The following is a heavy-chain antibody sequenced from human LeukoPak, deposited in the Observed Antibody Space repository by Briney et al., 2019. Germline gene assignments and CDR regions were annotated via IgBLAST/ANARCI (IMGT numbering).Heavy chain of an antibody. CDR1: GFTYSSYA. J-gene: IGHJ4*02. CDR3: ARGPEYSSSYPFDY. D-gene: IGHD6-6*01. V-gene: IGHV3-23*01. Sequence: GGSLRLSCAASGFTYSSYAMSWVRQAPGKGLEWVSGISGSGGSTYYADSVKGRFTISRDNSKNTLYLQMNSLRAEDTAVYYCARGPEYSSSYPFDYWGQGTLVTVSS. CDR2: ISGSGGST.